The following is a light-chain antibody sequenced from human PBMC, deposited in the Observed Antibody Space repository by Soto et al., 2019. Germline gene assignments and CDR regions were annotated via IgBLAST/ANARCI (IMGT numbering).Light chain of an antibody. CDR1: QSISSY. J-gene: IGKJ5*01. CDR3: QQSYSTLRT. V-gene: IGKV1-39*01. CDR2: AAS. Sequence: DIQMTQSPSSLSASVGDRVTITCRASQSISSYLNWYQQKPGKAPKLLIYAASSLQSGVPSRFSGSGSGTDFTLTISSLQPEDFATYYCQQSYSTLRTFGQGTRLRL.